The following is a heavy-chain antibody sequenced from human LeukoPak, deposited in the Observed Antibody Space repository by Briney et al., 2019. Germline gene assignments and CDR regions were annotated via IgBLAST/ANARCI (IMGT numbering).Heavy chain of an antibody. D-gene: IGHD2-21*02. Sequence: GASVKVSCKASGGTFSSYAISWVRQAPGQGLEWMGGIIPIFGTANYAQKFQGRVTVTADESTSTAYMELSSLRSEDTAVYYCARGLAYCGGDCYSSGYFQHWGQGTLVTVSS. CDR1: GGTFSSYA. J-gene: IGHJ1*01. CDR2: IIPIFGTA. CDR3: ARGLAYCGGDCYSSGYFQH. V-gene: IGHV1-69*01.